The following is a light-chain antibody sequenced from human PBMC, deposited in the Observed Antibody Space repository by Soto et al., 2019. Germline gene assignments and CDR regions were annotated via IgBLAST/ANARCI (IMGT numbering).Light chain of an antibody. CDR1: PSVSSTD. CDR3: QQYGGSPLT. CDR2: GAS. J-gene: IGKJ4*01. V-gene: IGKV3-20*01. Sequence: EMVLTQSPGTLSLSPGERATLSCRASPSVSSTDLAWYQQKLGQAPRLLIYGASSRATGIPDRFSGSGSGTDFTLTISRLEPEDFAVYYCQQYGGSPLTFGGGTKVEIK.